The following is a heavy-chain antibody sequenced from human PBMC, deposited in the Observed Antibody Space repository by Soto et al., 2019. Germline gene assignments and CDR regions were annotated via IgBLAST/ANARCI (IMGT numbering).Heavy chain of an antibody. CDR2: IYYSGST. D-gene: IGHD4-4*01. CDR1: GGSISSGDYY. V-gene: IGHV4-30-4*01. Sequence: SETLSLTCTVSGGSISSGDYYWSWIRQPPGKGLEWIGYIYYSGSTYYNPSLKSRVTISVDTSKNQFSLKLSSVTAADTAVYYCARVIDDYNVSHWFDPSGQGTLVTVSS. CDR3: ARVIDDYNVSHWFDP. J-gene: IGHJ5*02.